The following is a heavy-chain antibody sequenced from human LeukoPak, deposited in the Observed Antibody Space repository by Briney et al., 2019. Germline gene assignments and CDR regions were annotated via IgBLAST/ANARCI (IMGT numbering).Heavy chain of an antibody. CDR3: ARDGYVLLWFGELSDDAFDI. D-gene: IGHD3-10*01. V-gene: IGHV1-2*02. J-gene: IGHJ3*02. Sequence: AASVKVSCKASGYTFSVYYMHWVRQAPGQGLEWMGWINPNSGGTNYAQKFQGRVTMTRDTSISTAYMELSRLRSDDTAVYYCARDGYVLLWFGELSDDAFDIWGQGTMVTVSS. CDR1: GYTFSVYY. CDR2: INPNSGGT.